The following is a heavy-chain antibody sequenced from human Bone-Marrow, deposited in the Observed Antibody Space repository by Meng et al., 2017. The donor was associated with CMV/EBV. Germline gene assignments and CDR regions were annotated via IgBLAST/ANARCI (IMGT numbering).Heavy chain of an antibody. CDR2: IYYSGST. CDR3: ASGGYDILTALGY. V-gene: IGHV4-61*01. Sequence: GSLRLSCTVSGGSVSSGSYYWSWIRQPPGEGLEWIGYIYYSGSTNYNPSLKSRVTISVDTSKNQFSLKLSSVTAADTAVYYCASGGYDILTALGYWGQGTRVTVSS. J-gene: IGHJ4*02. D-gene: IGHD3-9*01. CDR1: GGSVSSGSYY.